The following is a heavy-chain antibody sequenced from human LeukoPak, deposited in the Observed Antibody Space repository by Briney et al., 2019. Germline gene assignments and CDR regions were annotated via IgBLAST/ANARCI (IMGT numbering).Heavy chain of an antibody. CDR3: ARRAGAYSHPYDY. CDR2: ISSSSSYI. J-gene: IGHJ4*02. D-gene: IGHD4/OR15-4a*01. CDR1: GFTFSSYS. V-gene: IGHV3-21*04. Sequence: GGSLRLSCAASGFTFSSYSMNCVRQAPGKGLEWVSSISSSSSYIYYADSVKGRFTISRDNAKNSLYLQMNSLRAEDTAVYYCARRAGAYSHPYDYWGQGTLVTVSS.